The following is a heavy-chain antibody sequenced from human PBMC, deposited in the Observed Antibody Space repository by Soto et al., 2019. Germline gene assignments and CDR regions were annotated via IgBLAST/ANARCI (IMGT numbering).Heavy chain of an antibody. CDR3: AKVILGITGPTWAGKGGLDY. V-gene: IGHV3-30*18. CDR1: EFTFSSYV. CDR2: ISYDGSNK. D-gene: IGHD3-10*01. Sequence: GGSLRLSCAASEFTFSSYVMHWVRQAPGKGLEWVAVISYDGSNKYYADSVKGRFTISRDNSKNTLYLQMNSLRAEDTAVYYCAKVILGITGPTWAGKGGLDYWGQGTLVTVSS. J-gene: IGHJ4*02.